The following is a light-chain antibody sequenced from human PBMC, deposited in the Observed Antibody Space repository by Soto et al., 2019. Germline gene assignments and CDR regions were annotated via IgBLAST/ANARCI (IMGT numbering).Light chain of an antibody. CDR3: SSYTTSTSLV. CDR2: EVS. CDR1: SSDVGGYNY. Sequence: QSALTQPASVSGSPGQSITISCTGTSSDVGGYNYVSWYQQHPGKAPKVMIYEVSNRPSGVSNRFSGSKSGNTASLTISGLQAEDEADYYCSSYTTSTSLVFGGGTKLTDL. V-gene: IGLV2-14*01. J-gene: IGLJ3*02.